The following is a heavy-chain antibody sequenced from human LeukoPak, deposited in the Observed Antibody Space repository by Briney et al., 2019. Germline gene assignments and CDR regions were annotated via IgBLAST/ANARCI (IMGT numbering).Heavy chain of an antibody. CDR2: ISSSGSTI. Sequence: PGGSLRLSCAASGFTFSSYEMNWVRQAPGKGLEWVSYISSSGSTIYYADSVKGRFTISRDNAKNSLYLQMNSLRAEDTAVYYCARSVSGYGLGSFDYWGQGTLVTVSS. D-gene: IGHD5-12*01. CDR3: ARSVSGYGLGSFDY. V-gene: IGHV3-48*03. J-gene: IGHJ4*02. CDR1: GFTFSSYE.